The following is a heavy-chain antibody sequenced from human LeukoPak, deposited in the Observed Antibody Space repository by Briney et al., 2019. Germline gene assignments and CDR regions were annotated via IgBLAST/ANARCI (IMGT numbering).Heavy chain of an antibody. D-gene: IGHD1-26*01. CDR2: ISLSGQT. J-gene: IGHJ4*02. V-gene: IGHV4/OR15-8*02. CDR3: SRESGAFRPFGY. Sequence: PSETLSLTCGVSGGSIRSTNWWSWVRQPPGQVLEWIGEISLSGQTNFNPSLNGRVTMSLDESRNQLSLTLTSVTAADTAIYYCSRESGAFRPFGYWGQGTLLIVPP. CDR1: GGSIRSTNW.